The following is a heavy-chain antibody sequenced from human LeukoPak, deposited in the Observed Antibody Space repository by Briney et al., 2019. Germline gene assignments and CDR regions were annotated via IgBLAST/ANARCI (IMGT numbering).Heavy chain of an antibody. CDR2: ISSSSSYI. V-gene: IGHV3-21*01. J-gene: IGHJ4*02. CDR3: AREDSVAGALADY. CDR1: GFTFSSYS. Sequence: PGGSLRLSCAASGFTFSSYSMNWVRQAPGKGLEWVSSISSSSSYIYYADSVKGRFTISRDNAKNSLYLQMNGLRAEDTAVYYCAREDSVAGALADYWGQGTLVTVSS. D-gene: IGHD6-19*01.